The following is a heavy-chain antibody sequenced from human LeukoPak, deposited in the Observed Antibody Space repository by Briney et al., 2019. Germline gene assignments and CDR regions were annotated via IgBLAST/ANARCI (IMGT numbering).Heavy chain of an antibody. V-gene: IGHV1-46*01. CDR1: GYKFTSYY. CDR3: ARDLYYGSGAYYNGWDY. J-gene: IGHJ4*02. CDR2: INPSSGGT. Sequence: ASVKVSCKASGYKFTSYYNHWVRQAPGQGLEWMGIINPSSGGTTYAQKFQGRVTMTRDTSTSTVYMDLSGLRSEDTAVYSCARDLYYGSGAYYNGWDYWGQGTLVTVSS. D-gene: IGHD3-10*01.